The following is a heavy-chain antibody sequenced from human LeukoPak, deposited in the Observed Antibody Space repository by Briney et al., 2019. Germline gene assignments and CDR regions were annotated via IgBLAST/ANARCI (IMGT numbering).Heavy chain of an antibody. D-gene: IGHD3-10*01. Sequence: PGGSLRLSCAASGFTFNNHAMSWARQAPGKGLEWVSSITVNGDGTNYADAVKGRFTISRDNSKNTVYLQMNSLRAEDTAVYYCARDLSYGSGEFWGQGTLVSVSS. CDR3: ARDLSYGSGEF. V-gene: IGHV3-23*01. J-gene: IGHJ4*02. CDR2: ITVNGDGT. CDR1: GFTFNNHA.